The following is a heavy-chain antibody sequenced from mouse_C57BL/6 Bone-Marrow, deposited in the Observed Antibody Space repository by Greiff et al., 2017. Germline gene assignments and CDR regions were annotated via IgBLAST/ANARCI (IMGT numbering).Heavy chain of an antibody. Sequence: QVQLQQPGAELVKPGASVKLSCKASGYTFTSYWMHWVKQRPGRGLEWIGRIDPNSGGTKYNEKFKSKATLTVDKPSSTAYMQLSSLASEASAVYYGARGDYYGSSPAWFAYWGRGTLVTVSA. CDR1: GYTFTSYW. CDR2: IDPNSGGT. J-gene: IGHJ3*01. V-gene: IGHV1-72*01. D-gene: IGHD1-1*01. CDR3: ARGDYYGSSPAWFAY.